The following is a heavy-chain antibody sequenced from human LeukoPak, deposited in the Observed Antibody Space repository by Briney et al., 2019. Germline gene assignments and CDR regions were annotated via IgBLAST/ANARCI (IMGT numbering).Heavy chain of an antibody. Sequence: ASVKVSCKASGYTFTNYYIHWVRQAAGQGLEWMGIINPSGGGTSYAQKFQGRVTMTRDTSTSTVYMELSSLRSEDTAVYYCARGGDDYNWDYWGQGTLVTVSS. CDR3: ARGGDDYNWDY. CDR2: INPSGGGT. V-gene: IGHV1-46*01. D-gene: IGHD5-24*01. CDR1: GYTFTNYY. J-gene: IGHJ4*02.